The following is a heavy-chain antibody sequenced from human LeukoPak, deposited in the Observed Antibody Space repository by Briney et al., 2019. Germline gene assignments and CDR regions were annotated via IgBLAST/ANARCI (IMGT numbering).Heavy chain of an antibody. CDR3: ARKVAAKRAFDI. J-gene: IGHJ3*02. Sequence: KSSETLSLTCAVYGGSFSGYYWSWIRQPPGKGLEWIGEINHSGSTNCNPSLKSRVTISVDTSKNQFSLKLSSVTAADTAVYYCARKVAAKRAFDIWGQGTMVTVSS. D-gene: IGHD2-15*01. CDR1: GGSFSGYY. CDR2: INHSGST. V-gene: IGHV4-34*01.